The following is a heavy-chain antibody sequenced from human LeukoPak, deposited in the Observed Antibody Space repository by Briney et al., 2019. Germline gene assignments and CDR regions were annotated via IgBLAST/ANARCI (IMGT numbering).Heavy chain of an antibody. CDR3: ARRHPRIHCSSTSCYRPRPFDY. J-gene: IGHJ4*02. Sequence: SETLSLTCTVSGGSISNFFWTWIRQPPGKGLEWIGEINHSGSTNYNPSLKSRVTISVDTSKNQFSLKLSSVTAADTAVYYCARRHPRIHCSSTSCYRPRPFDYWGQGTLVTVSS. CDR1: GGSISNFF. CDR2: INHSGST. V-gene: IGHV4-34*01. D-gene: IGHD2-2*01.